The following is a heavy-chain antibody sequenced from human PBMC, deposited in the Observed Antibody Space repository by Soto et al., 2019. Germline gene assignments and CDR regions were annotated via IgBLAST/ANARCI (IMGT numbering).Heavy chain of an antibody. J-gene: IGHJ4*02. D-gene: IGHD1-20*01. CDR1: GFTFSSYG. V-gene: IGHV3-23*01. CDR2: ISNSGGST. Sequence: GGSLRLSCAASGFTFSSYGMSWVRQAPGKGLEWVSGISNSGGSTYYADSVKGRFAISRDNSENTLSLQMNSLRAEDTALYYCVKSRVIGTRDFDYWGQGTLVTVSS. CDR3: VKSRVIGTRDFDY.